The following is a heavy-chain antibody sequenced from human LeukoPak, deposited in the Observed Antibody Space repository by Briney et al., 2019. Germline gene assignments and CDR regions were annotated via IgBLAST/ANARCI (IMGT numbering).Heavy chain of an antibody. J-gene: IGHJ6*02. D-gene: IGHD3-16*01. Sequence: GGSLRLSCAASGFSFSSYGMHWVRQAPGKGLEWVASINHNGNVNYYVDSVKGRFTISRDNAKNSLYLQMSNLRAEDTAVYFCARGGGLDVWGQGATVTVSS. CDR3: ARGGGLDV. V-gene: IGHV3-7*03. CDR2: INHNGNVN. CDR1: GFSFSSYG.